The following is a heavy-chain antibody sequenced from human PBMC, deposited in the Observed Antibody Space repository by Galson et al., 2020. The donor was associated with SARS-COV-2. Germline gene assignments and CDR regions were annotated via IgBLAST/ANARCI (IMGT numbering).Heavy chain of an antibody. Sequence: TLSLTCTVSGGSISSGGYYWSWIRQHPGKGLEWIGYIYYSGSTYYNPSLKSRVTISVDTSKNQFSLKLSSVTAADTAVYYCARAGQYYYDSSGYFDYWGQGTLVTVSS. J-gene: IGHJ4*02. CDR2: IYYSGST. V-gene: IGHV4-31*03. D-gene: IGHD3-22*01. CDR3: ARAGQYYYDSSGYFDY. CDR1: GGSISSGGYY.